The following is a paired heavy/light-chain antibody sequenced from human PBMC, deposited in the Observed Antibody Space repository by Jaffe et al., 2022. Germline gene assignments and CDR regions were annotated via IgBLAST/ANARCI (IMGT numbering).Heavy chain of an antibody. V-gene: IGHV4-38-2*02. J-gene: IGHJ4*02. D-gene: IGHD6-19*01. CDR3: ARGILSVKHSSGWTLENCYFDY. Sequence: QVQLQESGPGLVKPSETLSLTCTVSGYSISSGYYWGWIRQSPGKGLEWIGSIYHSGGTYYSPSLKSQVTISVDTSKNQFSLKLSSVTAADTAVYYCARGILSVKHSSGWTLENCYFDYWGQGTLVTVSS. CDR1: GYSISSGYY. CDR2: IYHSGGT.
Light chain of an antibody. CDR1: SSDVGRYNY. J-gene: IGLJ2*01. V-gene: IGLV2-14*03. CDR2: DVS. CDR3: SSYTSSSTRVV. Sequence: QSALTQPASVSGSPGQSITISCTGTSSDVGRYNYVSWYQQHPGKAPKLMIYDVSNRPSGVSNRFSGSKSGNTASLTISGLQGEDEADYYCSSYTSSSTRVVFGVGTKLTVL.